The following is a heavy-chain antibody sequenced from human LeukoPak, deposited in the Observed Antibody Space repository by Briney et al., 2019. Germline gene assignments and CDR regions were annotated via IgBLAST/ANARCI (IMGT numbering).Heavy chain of an antibody. CDR2: IYYSGST. V-gene: IGHV4-59*01. CDR3: ARDRRSIYDSSGYFDY. Sequence: SETLSLTCTVSGGSINTYYWTWIRQPPGKGLEWIGYIYYSGSTNYNPSLKSRVTISVDTSKNQFSLKLSSVTAADTAVYYCARDRRSIYDSSGYFDYWGQGTLVTVSS. CDR1: GGSINTYY. J-gene: IGHJ4*02. D-gene: IGHD3-22*01.